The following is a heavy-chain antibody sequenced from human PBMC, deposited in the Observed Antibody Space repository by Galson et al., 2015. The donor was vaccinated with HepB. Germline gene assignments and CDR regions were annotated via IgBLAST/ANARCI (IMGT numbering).Heavy chain of an antibody. D-gene: IGHD3-16*01. J-gene: IGHJ5*02. CDR3: ARDGGGLAWFDP. V-gene: IGHV1-69*04. CDR1: GGTFSSYA. CDR2: IIPILGIA. Sequence: SVKVSCKASGGTFSSYAISWVRQAPGQGLEWMGRIIPILGIANYAQKFQGRVTITADKSTSTAYVELSSLRSEDTAVYYCARDGGGLAWFDPWGQGTLVTVSS.